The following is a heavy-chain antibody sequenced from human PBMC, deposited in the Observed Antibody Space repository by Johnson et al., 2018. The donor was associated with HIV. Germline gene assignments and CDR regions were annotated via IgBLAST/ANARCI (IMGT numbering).Heavy chain of an antibody. CDR1: GFTVSSNY. V-gene: IGHV3-66*01. CDR2: FYSGDST. J-gene: IGHJ3*02. CDR3: ARMTTTVSHHDAFDI. Sequence: VQLVESGGGLVQPGGSLRLSCAASGFTVSSNYMSWVRQAPGKGLEWVSTFYSGDSTYYADSVKGRFTISRDNSKNTLYLKMNSLRAEDTAVYYCARMTTTVSHHDAFDIWGQGTMVTVSS. D-gene: IGHD4-17*01.